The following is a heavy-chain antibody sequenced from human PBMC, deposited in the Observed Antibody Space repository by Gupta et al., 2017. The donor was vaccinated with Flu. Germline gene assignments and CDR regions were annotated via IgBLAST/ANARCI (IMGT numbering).Heavy chain of an antibody. V-gene: IGHV3-11*05. CDR2: ISSDSMYT. J-gene: IGHJ6*02. Sequence: QVHLVESGGGLVKPGGSVSLSCAVSGLSCRDGFMTWSRQAPGKGLEWIAFISSDSMYTKYADSVKGRFTISRDSAKSSLYLHMASLRAEDTAVYYCARETRIRFGGHFGLDVWGQGTAVTVSS. CDR3: ARETRIRFGGHFGLDV. CDR1: GLSCRDGF. D-gene: IGHD3-3*01.